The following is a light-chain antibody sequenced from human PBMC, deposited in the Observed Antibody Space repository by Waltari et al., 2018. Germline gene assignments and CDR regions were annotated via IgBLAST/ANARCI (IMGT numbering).Light chain of an antibody. J-gene: IGLJ1*01. CDR2: GKN. CDR1: SLRGYY. CDR3: YSRDSSGDHLRV. V-gene: IGLV3-19*01. Sequence: SSELTPDPAVSVALGQTVRITCQGDSLRGYYASWYQQKPGQAPVLVIYGKNNRPSGIPDRFSGSSSGNTASLTITGAQAEDEAEYYCYSRDSSGDHLRVFGAGTKVTVL.